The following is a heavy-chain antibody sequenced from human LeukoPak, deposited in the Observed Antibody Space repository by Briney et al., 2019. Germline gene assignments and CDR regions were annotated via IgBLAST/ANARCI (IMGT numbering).Heavy chain of an antibody. CDR2: INPNSSGT. CDR3: ARDPEYYDILTGYYSPAPPFDY. V-gene: IGHV1-2*02. CDR1: GYTFTGYY. J-gene: IGHJ4*02. Sequence: ASVKVSCKASGYTFTGYYMHLVRHAPGQGLEWMGWINPNSSGTNYAQKFQGRVTMTRDTSISTAYMELSRLRSDDTAVYYCARDPEYYDILTGYYSPAPPFDYWGQGTLVTVSS. D-gene: IGHD3-9*01.